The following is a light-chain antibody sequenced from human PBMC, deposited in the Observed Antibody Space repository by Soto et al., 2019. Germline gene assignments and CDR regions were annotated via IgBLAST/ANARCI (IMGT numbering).Light chain of an antibody. CDR1: QDISNS. CDR3: QHYNNLPLT. Sequence: DIQMTQSPSSLSASVGDRVTITCQASQDISNSLNWYQQRPGKAPNLLIYDASNLETGVPSRFSGSGSGTHFTLTISSLQPEDIETYHCQHYNNLPLTFGGGTKVDIK. V-gene: IGKV1-33*01. J-gene: IGKJ4*01. CDR2: DAS.